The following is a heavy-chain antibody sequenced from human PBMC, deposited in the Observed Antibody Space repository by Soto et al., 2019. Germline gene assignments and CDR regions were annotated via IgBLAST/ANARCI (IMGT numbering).Heavy chain of an antibody. Sequence: SETLSLTCTVSGGSMSSSSYYWGWIRQPPGKGLEWIGSIYYSGSTYYNLSLKSRVTISVDTSKNQFSLKLSSVTAADTAVYYWARARRGSWSFGFDDWGQGTPVTVSS. CDR3: ARARRGSWSFGFDD. CDR2: IYYSGST. V-gene: IGHV4-39*01. CDR1: GGSMSSSSYY. J-gene: IGHJ4*02. D-gene: IGHD3-10*01.